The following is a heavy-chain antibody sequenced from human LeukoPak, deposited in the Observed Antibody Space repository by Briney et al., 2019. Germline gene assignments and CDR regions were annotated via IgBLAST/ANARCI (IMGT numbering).Heavy chain of an antibody. CDR2: INHSGST. J-gene: IGHJ4*02. Sequence: PSETLSLTCAVYGGSFSGDYWSWIRQPPGKGLEWIGEINHSGSTNYNPSLKSRVTISVDTSENQFSLKLSSVTAADTAVYYCASRDTATGLDWGQGTLVTVSS. V-gene: IGHV4-34*01. D-gene: IGHD5-18*01. CDR1: GGSFSGDY. CDR3: ASRDTATGLD.